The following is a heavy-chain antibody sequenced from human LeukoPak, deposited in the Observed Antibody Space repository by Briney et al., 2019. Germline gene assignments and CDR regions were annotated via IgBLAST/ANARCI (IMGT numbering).Heavy chain of an antibody. V-gene: IGHV4-34*01. D-gene: IGHD2-15*01. CDR1: GGSFSGYY. Sequence: SETLSLTCAVYGGSFSGYYWNWIRQPPGKGLEWIGEIHHSGDTNHNPSLKSRVTISLDTSKNQFSLKLNSVTAADTATYYCARGEGGGSCYNNWGQGTQVTVSS. CDR3: ARGEGGGSCYNN. CDR2: IHHSGDT. J-gene: IGHJ4*02.